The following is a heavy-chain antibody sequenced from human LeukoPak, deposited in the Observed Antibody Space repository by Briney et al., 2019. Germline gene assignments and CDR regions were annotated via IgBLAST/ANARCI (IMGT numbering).Heavy chain of an antibody. CDR2: ISYDGSNK. V-gene: IGHV3-30*18. CDR1: GFTFSSYG. Sequence: GGSLRLSCAASGFTFSSYGMHWVRQAPGKGLEWVAVISYDGSNKYYADSVKGRFTISRDNSKNTLYLQMNSLRAEDTAVYYCAKNYGDYARGLFDYWGQGTLVTVSS. CDR3: AKNYGDYARGLFDY. D-gene: IGHD4-17*01. J-gene: IGHJ4*02.